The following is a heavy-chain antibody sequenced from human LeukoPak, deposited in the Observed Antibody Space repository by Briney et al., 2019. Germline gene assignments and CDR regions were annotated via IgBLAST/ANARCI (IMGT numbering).Heavy chain of an antibody. D-gene: IGHD3-3*01. Sequence: MPSETLSLTCTVSGGSISSYYWSWIRQPAGKGLEWIGRIYTSGSTNYNPSLKSRVTMSVDTSKNQFSLKLSSVTAADTAVYYCARDSAFWSGHINWFDPWGQGTLVTVSS. V-gene: IGHV4-4*07. J-gene: IGHJ5*02. CDR3: ARDSAFWSGHINWFDP. CDR2: IYTSGST. CDR1: GGSISSYY.